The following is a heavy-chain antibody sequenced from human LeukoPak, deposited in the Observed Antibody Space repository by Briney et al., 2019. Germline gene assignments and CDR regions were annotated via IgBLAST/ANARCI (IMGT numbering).Heavy chain of an antibody. CDR1: GGSISSGGYY. CDR3: ARVDGGYYYDSSGYYFDY. J-gene: IGHJ4*02. Sequence: PSQTLSLTCTVSGGSISSGGYYWSWIRQHPGKGLEWIGYIYYSGSTYYNPSLKSRVTISVDTSKNQFSLKLSSVTAADPAVYYCARVDGGYYYDSSGYYFDYWGQGTLVTVSS. D-gene: IGHD3-22*01. V-gene: IGHV4-31*03. CDR2: IYYSGST.